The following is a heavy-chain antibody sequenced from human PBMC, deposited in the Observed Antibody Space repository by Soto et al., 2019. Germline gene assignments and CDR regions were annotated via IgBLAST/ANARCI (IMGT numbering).Heavy chain of an antibody. Sequence: ASLKVSCKASGYTFTSYYMHWVRQAPGQGLEWMGIINPSGGSTNYAQKFQGRVTMTRDTSTSTVYMELSSLRSEDTAVYYCARGKETYCGGDCYSLGYYYYGMDVWGQGTTVTVSS. CDR1: GYTFTSYY. J-gene: IGHJ6*02. D-gene: IGHD2-21*02. V-gene: IGHV1-46*01. CDR2: INPSGGST. CDR3: ARGKETYCGGDCYSLGYYYYGMDV.